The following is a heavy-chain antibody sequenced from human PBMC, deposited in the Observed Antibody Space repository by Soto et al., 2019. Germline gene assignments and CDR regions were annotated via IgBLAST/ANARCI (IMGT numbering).Heavy chain of an antibody. CDR3: ARTSFGYRSGGIDY. D-gene: IGHD6-19*01. CDR1: GGSISSGDYY. J-gene: IGHJ4*02. CDR2: IYYSGST. V-gene: IGHV4-30-4*01. Sequence: QVQLQESGPGLVKPSQTLSLTCTVSGGSISSGDYYWSWIRQPPGKGLEWIGYIYYSGSTYYNPSLKSRITISVDTSKNQFSLKLSSVTATDTAVYYCARTSFGYRSGGIDYWGQGTLVTVSS.